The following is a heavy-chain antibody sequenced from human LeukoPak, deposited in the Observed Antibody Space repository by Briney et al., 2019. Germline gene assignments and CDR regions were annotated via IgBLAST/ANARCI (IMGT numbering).Heavy chain of an antibody. CDR1: GFTFSSYW. Sequence: PGGSLRLSCAASGFTFSSYWMSWVRQASGKGLEWVANIKQDGSEKYYVDSVKGRFTISRDNAKNSLYLQMNSLRAEDTAVYYCARYGSGKEDDAFDIWGQGTMVTVSS. V-gene: IGHV3-7*01. CDR3: ARYGSGKEDDAFDI. J-gene: IGHJ3*02. D-gene: IGHD6-19*01. CDR2: IKQDGSEK.